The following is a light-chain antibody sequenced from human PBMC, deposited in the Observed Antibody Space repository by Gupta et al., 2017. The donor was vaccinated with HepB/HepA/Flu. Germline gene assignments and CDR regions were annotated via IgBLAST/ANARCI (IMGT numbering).Light chain of an antibody. CDR2: STS. CDR3: QQHHTYPRT. J-gene: IGKJ4*01. V-gene: IGKV1-16*02. Sequence: DIQMTQSPSSLSASVGDRVTITCRASQDIDIHLAWFQQKPGKAPKSLMYSTSILQSGVPSKFSGSRSGTDFTLTISNLQTEDFATYYCQQHHTYPRTFGGGTNVEIK. CDR1: QDIDIH.